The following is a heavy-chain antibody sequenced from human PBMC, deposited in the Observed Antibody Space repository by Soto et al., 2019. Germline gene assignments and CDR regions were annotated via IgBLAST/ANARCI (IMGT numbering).Heavy chain of an antibody. D-gene: IGHD4-17*01. CDR1: GGSFSGYY. CDR3: ARTTAVPNTLRSRYFFDY. CDR2: INHSGST. J-gene: IGHJ4*02. Sequence: SETLSLTCAVYGGSFSGYYWSWIRQPPGKGLEWIGEINHSGSTNYNPSLKSRVTISVDTSKNQFSLRLSSVTTADTALYYCARTTAVPNTLRSRYFFDYWGQGTLVTSPQ. V-gene: IGHV4-34*01.